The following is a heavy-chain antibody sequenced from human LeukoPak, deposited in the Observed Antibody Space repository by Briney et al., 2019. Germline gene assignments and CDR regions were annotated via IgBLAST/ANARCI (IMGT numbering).Heavy chain of an antibody. CDR1: GFTFNNYW. Sequence: PGGSLRLSCAASGFTFNNYWMAWVRQAPGNGLEWVANIKQDGREKHHADSVKGRFTISRDNPKDSLYLQMNSLRAEDTAVYYCARDVDGNLDYWGQGTLVTVSS. V-gene: IGHV3-7*01. CDR3: ARDVDGNLDY. D-gene: IGHD1-26*01. J-gene: IGHJ4*02. CDR2: IKQDGREK.